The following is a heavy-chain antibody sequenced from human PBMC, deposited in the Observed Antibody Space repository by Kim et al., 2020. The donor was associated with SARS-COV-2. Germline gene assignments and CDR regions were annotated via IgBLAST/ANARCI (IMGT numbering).Heavy chain of an antibody. CDR3: ATAPQVSQGGYYYDSSGYSFDY. V-gene: IGHV1-24*01. Sequence: ASVKVSCKVSGYTLTELSMHWVRQAPGKGLEWMGGFDPEDGETIYAQKFQGRVTMTEDTSTDTAYMELSSLRSEDTAVYYCATAPQVSQGGYYYDSSGYSFDYWGQGTLVTVSS. D-gene: IGHD3-22*01. CDR2: FDPEDGET. J-gene: IGHJ4*02. CDR1: GYTLTELS.